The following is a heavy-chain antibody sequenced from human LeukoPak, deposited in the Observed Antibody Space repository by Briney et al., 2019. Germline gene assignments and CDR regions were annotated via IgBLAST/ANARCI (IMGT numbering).Heavy chain of an antibody. CDR3: ATTVTLDF. V-gene: IGHV3-23*01. Sequence: GQSLRLACAASGFTFDNYAMHWVRQAPGEGLEWVSVITGTGGGGNKTYYAASVRGRFSISRDDSKNVLFLPMNDLRVDDTAVYFCATTVTLDFWGQGTRVLVSS. J-gene: IGHJ4*02. CDR1: GFTFDNYA. D-gene: IGHD1-1*01. CDR2: ITGTGGGGNKT.